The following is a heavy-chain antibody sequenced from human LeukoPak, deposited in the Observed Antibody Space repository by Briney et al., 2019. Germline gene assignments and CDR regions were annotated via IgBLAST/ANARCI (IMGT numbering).Heavy chain of an antibody. Sequence: SETLSLTCPVSGGSISSGSYYWSWIRQPAGKGLEWIGRIYTSGTTNYNPSLKSRVTISVDTSKNQFSLKLSSVTAADTAVYYCARVGGLNPPNFYDRSGFFDYWGQGTLVTVSS. CDR3: ARVGGLNPPNFYDRSGFFDY. CDR2: IYTSGTT. D-gene: IGHD3-22*01. V-gene: IGHV4-61*02. CDR1: GGSISSGSYY. J-gene: IGHJ4*02.